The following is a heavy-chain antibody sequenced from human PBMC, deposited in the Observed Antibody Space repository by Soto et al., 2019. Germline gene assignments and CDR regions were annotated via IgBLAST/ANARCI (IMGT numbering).Heavy chain of an antibody. D-gene: IGHD3-16*02. V-gene: IGHV1-18*01. CDR2: ISAYNGDT. CDR3: ARGGMLTFGGYIVY. CDR1: GYTFSSYG. J-gene: IGHJ4*02. Sequence: QVQLVQSGAEVKKPGASVKVSCKASGYTFSSYGFSWLRQAPGQRLEWMGWISAYNGDTKYAQRFQDRVTLTTGTSTNTAYMELRSLRSDDTAVYYCARGGMLTFGGYIVYWGQGTRVIVSS.